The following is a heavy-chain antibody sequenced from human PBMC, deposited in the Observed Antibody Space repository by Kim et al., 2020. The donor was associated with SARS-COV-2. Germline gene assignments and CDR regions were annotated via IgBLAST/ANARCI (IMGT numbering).Heavy chain of an antibody. J-gene: IGHJ4*02. V-gene: IGHV3-15*01. CDR1: GFDFNNAW. CDR2: IKSKPDGGTT. Sequence: GGSLRLSCAASGFDFNNAWMSWVRQAPGKGLEWVGRIKSKPDGGTTVYAAPVKGRFTISRDDSKNTLFLQMNSLKTEDTAVYYCIAHYNFWNGYYSDYWGQGTLVTVSS. CDR3: IAHYNFWNGYYSDY. D-gene: IGHD3-3*01.